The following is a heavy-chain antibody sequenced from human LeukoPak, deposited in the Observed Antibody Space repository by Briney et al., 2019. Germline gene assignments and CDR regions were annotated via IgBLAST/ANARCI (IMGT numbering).Heavy chain of an antibody. V-gene: IGHV3-7*01. CDR1: GFTFSNYW. D-gene: IGHD6-13*01. CDR3: ARDLSSSSYDAFDI. Sequence: GGSLRLSCAASGFTFSNYWMSWVRQAPGKGLEWVGNINQDGSEKYYVDSVKGRFTISRDNAKNSLYLQMNSLRAEDTAVYYCARDLSSSSYDAFDIWGQGTMVTVSS. J-gene: IGHJ3*02. CDR2: INQDGSEK.